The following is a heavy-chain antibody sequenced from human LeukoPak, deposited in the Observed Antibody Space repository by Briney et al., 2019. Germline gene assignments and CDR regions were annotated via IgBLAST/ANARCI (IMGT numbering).Heavy chain of an antibody. D-gene: IGHD4-17*01. CDR3: ARDNRVGYGDYVGDYYMDV. V-gene: IGHV1-2*02. CDR1: GYTFTGYY. Sequence: GASVKVSCKASGYTFTGYYIHWVRQAPGQGLEWMGWINPNSGGTNYAQKFQGRVTMTRDTSISTAYMELSRLRSDDTAVYYCARDNRVGYGDYVGDYYMDVWGKGTTVTVSS. CDR2: INPNSGGT. J-gene: IGHJ6*03.